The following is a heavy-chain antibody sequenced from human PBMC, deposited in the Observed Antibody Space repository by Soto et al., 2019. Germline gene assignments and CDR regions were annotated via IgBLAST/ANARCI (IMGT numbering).Heavy chain of an antibody. D-gene: IGHD3-16*02. CDR2: INAGNDNT. Sequence: ASVKVSCKASGYTFTSYAMHWVRQAPGQRLERIGWINAGNDNTKYSQKFQGRVTITRDTSASAAYMELSSLRSEDTAVYYCARDHDYYDYVWGSYRSTPNYFDYWGQGTLVTVSS. J-gene: IGHJ4*02. V-gene: IGHV1-3*01. CDR1: GYTFTSYA. CDR3: ARDHDYYDYVWGSYRSTPNYFDY.